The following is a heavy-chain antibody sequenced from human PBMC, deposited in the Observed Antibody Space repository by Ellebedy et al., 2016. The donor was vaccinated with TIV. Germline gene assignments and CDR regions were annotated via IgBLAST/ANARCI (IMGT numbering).Heavy chain of an antibody. Sequence: AASVKVTCKASGYTFTGYFIHWVRQAPGQGLEWMGWINPKTGGTNYAQKFQGRVTMTRDTSVSTAYMELSWLRSDDTAVYYCARESIAASGTFDSWGQGTLVTVSP. CDR2: INPKTGGT. D-gene: IGHD6-13*01. CDR1: GYTFTGYF. CDR3: ARESIAASGTFDS. J-gene: IGHJ4*02. V-gene: IGHV1-2*02.